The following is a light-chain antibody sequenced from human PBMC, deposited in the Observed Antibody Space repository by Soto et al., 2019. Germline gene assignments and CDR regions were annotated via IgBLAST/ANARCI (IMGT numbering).Light chain of an antibody. J-gene: IGKJ4*01. CDR1: QSVTSNY. V-gene: IGKV3-20*01. CDR2: AAS. CDR3: QQYGSAPLT. Sequence: EIVLTQSPGTLSSSPGERATLSCRASQSVTSNYLAWYRQKPGRAPRLLIYAASNRAPGIPDRFSGSGSGTDFTLPISRLEAEDFAMYYCQQYGSAPLTFGGGTKVEIK.